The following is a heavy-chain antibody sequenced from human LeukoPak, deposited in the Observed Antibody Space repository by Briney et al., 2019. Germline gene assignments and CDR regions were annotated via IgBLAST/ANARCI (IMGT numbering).Heavy chain of an antibody. J-gene: IGHJ3*02. CDR1: GFTFSSYA. CDR2: ISYDGSNK. D-gene: IGHD5-12*01. V-gene: IGHV3-30*04. CDR3: ASKRGVYGGYEGDAFDI. Sequence: PGGSLRLSCAASGFTFSSYAMHWVRQAPGKGLEWVAVISYDGSNKYYADSVKGRFTISRDNSKNTLYLQMNSLRAEDTAVYYCASKRGVYGGYEGDAFDIWGQGTMVTVSS.